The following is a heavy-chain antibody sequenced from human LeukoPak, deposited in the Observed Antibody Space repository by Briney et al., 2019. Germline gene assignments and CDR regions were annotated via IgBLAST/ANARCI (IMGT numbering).Heavy chain of an antibody. Sequence: ASVKVSCKASGYTFIGYFMHWVRQAPGQGLEWMGWINPNSGGTNYAQKFQGRVTMTRDTSISTAYMELSRLRSDDTAVYYCARDAPGYSGSFRSDYWGQGTLVTVSS. CDR1: GYTFIGYF. D-gene: IGHD1-26*01. CDR2: INPNSGGT. V-gene: IGHV1-2*02. J-gene: IGHJ4*02. CDR3: ARDAPGYSGSFRSDY.